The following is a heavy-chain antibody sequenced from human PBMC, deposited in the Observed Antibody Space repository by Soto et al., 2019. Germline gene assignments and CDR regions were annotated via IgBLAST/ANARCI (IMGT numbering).Heavy chain of an antibody. D-gene: IGHD2-15*01. CDR1: GETLNSNP. Sequence: QVQLVQSGAEVKKPGSSLKVSCKVFGETLNSNPIGWVRQAPGQGLEWVGGIVPLSDRTNYAQELQGRVTVTADGFTSTVYMELSNVKSDDTAVYYCARKSGRDCHSGGGCFSLDVWGQGSLITVSS. J-gene: IGHJ4*02. CDR3: ARKSGRDCHSGGGCFSLDV. CDR2: IVPLSDRT. V-gene: IGHV1-69*01.